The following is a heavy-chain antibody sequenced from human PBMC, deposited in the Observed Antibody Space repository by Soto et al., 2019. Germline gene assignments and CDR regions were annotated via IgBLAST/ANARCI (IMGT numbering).Heavy chain of an antibody. D-gene: IGHD1-26*01. CDR1: GFTFRSYG. CDR2: ISYDGSNK. CDR3: AKGGVGSTSNAFDI. J-gene: IGHJ3*02. Sequence: GALRLSCAASGFTFRSYGMHWVRQAPGKGLEWVAVISYDGSNKYYADSVKGRFTISRDNSKNTLYLQMNSLRAEDTAVYYCAKGGVGSTSNAFDIWGQGTMVTVSS. V-gene: IGHV3-30*18.